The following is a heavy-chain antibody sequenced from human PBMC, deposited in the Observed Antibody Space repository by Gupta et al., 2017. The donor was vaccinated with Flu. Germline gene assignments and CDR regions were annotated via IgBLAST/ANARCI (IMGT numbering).Heavy chain of an antibody. D-gene: IGHD3-10*01. J-gene: IGHJ4*02. Sequence: EVQLVESGGGLVQPGGSLRLSCAASGFTFTTYSMKRVRRAPGKGLEWISYISSSSGTIFYADSVKGRFTISRDSAKNSLYLQMNSLRDEDTAVYYCAAGKATYYSGSGWHDMAINWGQGTLVTVSS. CDR1: GFTFTTYS. CDR2: ISSSSGTI. V-gene: IGHV3-48*02. CDR3: AAGKATYYSGSGWHDMAIN.